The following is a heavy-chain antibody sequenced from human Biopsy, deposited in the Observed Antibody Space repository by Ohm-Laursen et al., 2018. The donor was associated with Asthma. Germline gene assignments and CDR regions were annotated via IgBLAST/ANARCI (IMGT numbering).Heavy chain of an antibody. CDR1: GYTFNSAG. J-gene: IGHJ6*02. CDR2: ISVYNGNT. Sequence: SVKVSCKTSGYTFNSAGNTWVRQAPGQGLEWMGRISVYNGNTKVAQKLQDRVTMITDTSTSTAYMELRSLRSDDTAVYFCARAVDYSHYYGIDVWGQGTTVTVS. CDR3: ARAVDYSHYYGIDV. D-gene: IGHD3-10*01. V-gene: IGHV1-18*01.